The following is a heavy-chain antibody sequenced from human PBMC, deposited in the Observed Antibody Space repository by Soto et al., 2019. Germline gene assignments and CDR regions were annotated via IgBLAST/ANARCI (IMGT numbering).Heavy chain of an antibody. Sequence: QVQLVESGGGLVKPGGSLRLSCAASGFTFSDYYMSWIRQAPGKGLEWVSYISSSGSTIYYSDSLKGRFTISRDNAKNSLYLQMNSLRAEDTAVYYCAGPLYQFGSSYMVVWGKGTTVTASS. D-gene: IGHD3-10*01. CDR3: AGPLYQFGSSYMVV. J-gene: IGHJ6*03. CDR2: ISSSGSTI. V-gene: IGHV3-11*01. CDR1: GFTFSDYY.